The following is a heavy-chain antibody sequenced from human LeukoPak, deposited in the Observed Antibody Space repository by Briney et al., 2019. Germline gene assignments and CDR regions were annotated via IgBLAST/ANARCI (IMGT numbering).Heavy chain of an antibody. V-gene: IGHV4-38-2*02. J-gene: IGHJ4*02. Sequence: SETLSLTCTVSGVSISSFYWSWIRQPPGKGLEWIGSDHHTGSTYYNPSLKSRVTISVDTSKNQFSLKLGSMTAADTAVYYCARVYYYDSSGYYFDYWGQGTLVTVSS. CDR1: GVSISSFY. CDR3: ARVYYYDSSGYYFDY. CDR2: DHHTGST. D-gene: IGHD3-22*01.